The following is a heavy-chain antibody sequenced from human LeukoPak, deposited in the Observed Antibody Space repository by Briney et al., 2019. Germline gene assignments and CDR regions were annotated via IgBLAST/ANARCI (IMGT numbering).Heavy chain of an antibody. D-gene: IGHD5-18*01. CDR3: ARSGYIYGADAFDI. J-gene: IGHJ3*02. Sequence: SATLSLTCAVSGASINSFYWSWLRQPPGKGLEWLGYLSHSGYTTYNPSLKRRVTMSVDTSKNYLPLKLTSMTVADTAIYYCARSGYIYGADAFDIWGQGTMVSVSS. CDR2: LSHSGYT. CDR1: GASINSFY. V-gene: IGHV4-59*01.